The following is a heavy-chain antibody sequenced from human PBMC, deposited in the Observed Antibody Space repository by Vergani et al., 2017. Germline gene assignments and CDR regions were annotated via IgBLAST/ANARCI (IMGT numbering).Heavy chain of an antibody. D-gene: IGHD2-2*01. CDR1: GFTFRYFA. J-gene: IGHJ4*02. CDR3: ARAYCSSTSCYGGY. Sequence: EVQMAESGGDLVQPGKSLRLSCAASGFTFRYFALHLVRQVPGKGLEWVAGINWDTTYIDYADSVKGRFTISRDNAENSLFLQMNSLRPEDTALYYCARAYCSSTSCYGGYWGQGTLVTVSS. V-gene: IGHV3-9*01. CDR2: INWDTTYI.